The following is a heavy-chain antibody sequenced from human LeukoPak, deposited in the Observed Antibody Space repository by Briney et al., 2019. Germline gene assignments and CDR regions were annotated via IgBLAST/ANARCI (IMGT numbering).Heavy chain of an antibody. V-gene: IGHV3-53*01. J-gene: IGHJ4*02. D-gene: IGHD3-22*01. CDR2: IYSGGST. CDR1: GFTVSSNY. Sequence: GGSLRLSCAASGFTVSSNYMSWVRQAPGQGLEWVSVIYSGGSTYYADSVKGRFTISRDNSKNTLYLQMNSLRAEDTAVYYCARELGLFANFDYWGQGTLVTVSS. CDR3: ARELGLFANFDY.